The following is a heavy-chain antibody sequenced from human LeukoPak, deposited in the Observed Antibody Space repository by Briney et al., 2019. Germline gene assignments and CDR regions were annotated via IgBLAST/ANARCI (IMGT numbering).Heavy chain of an antibody. CDR1: GFTFSRHG. CDR2: IRYDGSEK. V-gene: IGHV3-33*01. J-gene: IGHJ4*02. CDR3: ARETGIIGRDSRVDY. Sequence: GGSLRPSCAAAGFTFSRHGMHWVRQAPGKGLEWVAIIRYDGSEKYYADSVEGRFTISKDNSRDTLYLEMDSLRVDDTAVYYCARETGIIGRDSRVDYWGQGALVTVSS. D-gene: IGHD1-14*01.